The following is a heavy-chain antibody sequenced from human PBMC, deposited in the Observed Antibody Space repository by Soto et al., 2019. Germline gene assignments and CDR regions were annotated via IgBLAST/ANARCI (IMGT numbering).Heavy chain of an antibody. J-gene: IGHJ4*02. D-gene: IGHD3-3*01. V-gene: IGHV3-11*01. CDR3: ARSITILGVVILVYFDY. CDR1: GFTFSDYY. Sequence: SGFTFSDYYMSWIRQAPGKGLEWVSYISSSGSTIYYADSVKGRFTISRDNAKNSLYLQMNSLRAEDTAVYYCARSITILGVVILVYFDYWGQGTLVTVSS. CDR2: ISSSGSTI.